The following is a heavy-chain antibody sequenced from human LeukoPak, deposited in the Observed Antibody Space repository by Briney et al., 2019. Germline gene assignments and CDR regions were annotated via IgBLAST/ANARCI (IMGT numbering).Heavy chain of an antibody. Sequence: PGGSLGLSCAASGFTFSNYVMSWARQAPGTGLEWVSAISDSGGSTYYADSVKGRFTISRDNSKNTLYLQMNSLRAEDTAVYYCAKQSFSSGCYDNWGQGTLVTVSS. CDR2: ISDSGGST. CDR3: AKQSFSSGCYDN. CDR1: GFTFSNYV. V-gene: IGHV3-23*01. D-gene: IGHD6-19*01. J-gene: IGHJ4*02.